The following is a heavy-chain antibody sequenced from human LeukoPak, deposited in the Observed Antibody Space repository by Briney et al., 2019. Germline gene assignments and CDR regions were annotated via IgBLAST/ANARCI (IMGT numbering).Heavy chain of an antibody. CDR2: INPSGGST. Sequence: ASVKVSCKASGYTFTGYYMHWVRQAPGQGLEWMGIINPSGGSTSYAQKFQGRVTMTRDTSTSTVYMELSSLRSEDTAVYYCARAWYCSSTSCQLSGYWGQGTLVTVSS. J-gene: IGHJ4*02. V-gene: IGHV1-46*01. CDR1: GYTFTGYY. CDR3: ARAWYCSSTSCQLSGY. D-gene: IGHD2-2*01.